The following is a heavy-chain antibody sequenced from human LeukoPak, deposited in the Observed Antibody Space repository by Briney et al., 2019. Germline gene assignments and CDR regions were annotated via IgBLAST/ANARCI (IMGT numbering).Heavy chain of an antibody. V-gene: IGHV4-59*08. CDR3: ASSPRLTTSWFLFDS. J-gene: IGHJ5*01. CDR2: VYYSGST. CDR1: GDSFSNYF. Sequence: SETLSLTRSVSGDSFSNYFWIWIRQPPGKGLQWIGYVYYSGSTNYNPSLKTRLHLSVDTSKNRFPLKLSSVTAADTAVYYCASSPRLTTSWFLFDSWGHGTLVTVSS. D-gene: IGHD2-2*01.